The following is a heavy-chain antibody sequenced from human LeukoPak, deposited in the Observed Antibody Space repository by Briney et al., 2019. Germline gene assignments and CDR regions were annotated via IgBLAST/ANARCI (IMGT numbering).Heavy chain of an antibody. CDR1: GGSISSYY. D-gene: IGHD6-19*01. Sequence: SETLSLTCTVSGGSISSYYWSWIRQPPGKGLEWIGYIYYSGSTNYNPSLKSRVTISVDTSKNQFSLKLSSVTAADTAVYYCARQSVAGILTYAFDIWGQGTMVTVSS. V-gene: IGHV4-59*08. CDR3: ARQSVAGILTYAFDI. J-gene: IGHJ3*02. CDR2: IYYSGST.